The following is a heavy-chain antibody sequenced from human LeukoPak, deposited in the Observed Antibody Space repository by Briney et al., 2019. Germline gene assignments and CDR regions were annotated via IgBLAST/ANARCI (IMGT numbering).Heavy chain of an antibody. CDR2: IINSGST. J-gene: IGHJ4*02. CDR1: GVSISSYY. CDR3: ATTGGEGNFDN. V-gene: IGHV4-34*12. Sequence: SETLSLTCTVSGVSISSYYWSWIRQSPGKGLEWIGEIINSGSTNYNPSLKSRVTISVDTSKNQFSLKLNSVTVADTAVYYCATTGGEGNFDNWGQGALVTVSS. D-gene: IGHD3-16*01.